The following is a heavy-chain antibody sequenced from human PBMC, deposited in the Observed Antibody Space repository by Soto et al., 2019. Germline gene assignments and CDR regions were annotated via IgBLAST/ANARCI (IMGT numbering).Heavy chain of an antibody. CDR1: GYTFTGYY. CDR2: INPNSGGT. CDR3: ARVSSSRNPTPDY. D-gene: IGHD6-13*01. Sequence: ASVKVSCKASGYTFTGYYMHWVRQAPGQGLEWMGWINPNSGGTNYAQKFQGWVTMTRDTSISTAYMELSRLRSDDTAVYYCARVSSSRNPTPDYWCQGTLVTVSS. V-gene: IGHV1-2*04. J-gene: IGHJ4*02.